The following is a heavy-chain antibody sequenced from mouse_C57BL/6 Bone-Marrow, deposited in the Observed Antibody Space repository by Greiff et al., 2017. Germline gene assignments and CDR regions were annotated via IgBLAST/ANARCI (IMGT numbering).Heavy chain of an antibody. CDR1: GYAFSSYW. D-gene: IGHD1-1*01. CDR2: IYPGDGDT. V-gene: IGHV1-80*01. Sequence: QVQLQQSGAELVKPGASVKISCKASGYAFSSYWLNWVKQRPGKGLEWIGQIYPGDGDTNYNGKFKGKATLTADKSSSTAYMQLSSLTSEDSAFYFCARLNYYGSSYGYFDVWGTGTTVTVSS. CDR3: ARLNYYGSSYGYFDV. J-gene: IGHJ1*03.